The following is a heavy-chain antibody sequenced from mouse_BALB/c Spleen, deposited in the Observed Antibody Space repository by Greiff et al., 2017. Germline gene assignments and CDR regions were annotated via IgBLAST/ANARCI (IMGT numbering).Heavy chain of an antibody. CDR2: ISYDGSN. CDR1: GYSITSGYY. Sequence: EVQLVESGPGLVKPSQSLSLTCSVTGYSITSGYYWNWIRQFPGNKLEWMGYISYDGSNNYNPSLKNRISITRDTSKNQFFLKLNSVTTEDTATYYCARSYDYDGFAYWGQGTLVTVSA. V-gene: IGHV3-6*02. CDR3: ARSYDYDGFAY. D-gene: IGHD2-4*01. J-gene: IGHJ3*01.